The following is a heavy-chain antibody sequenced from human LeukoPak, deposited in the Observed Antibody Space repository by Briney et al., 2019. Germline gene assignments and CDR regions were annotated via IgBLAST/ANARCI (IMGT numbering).Heavy chain of an antibody. CDR2: INPSGGST. CDR3: ARDRDGGQQLVLLGY. CDR1: GYTFTSYY. J-gene: IGHJ4*02. V-gene: IGHV1-46*01. Sequence: WASVKVSCKASGYTFTSYYMHWVRQAPGQGLEWMGIINPSGGSTSYAQKFQGRVTMTRDTSTSTVYMELSSLRSEDTAVYYCARDRDGGQQLVLLGYWGQGTLVTVSS. D-gene: IGHD6-13*01.